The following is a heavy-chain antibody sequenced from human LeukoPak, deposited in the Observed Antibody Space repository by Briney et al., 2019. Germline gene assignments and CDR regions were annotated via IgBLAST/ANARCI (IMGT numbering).Heavy chain of an antibody. V-gene: IGHV3-23*01. D-gene: IGHD6-19*01. CDR3: AGGYSSGWYGFVLDY. CDR2: ISGSGGST. Sequence: GGSLRLSCAASGFTFSSYAMSWVRQAPGKGLEWVSAISGSGGSTYYADSVKGRFTISRDNAKNSLYLQMNSLRAEDTAVYYCAGGYSSGWYGFVLDYWGQGTLVTVSS. J-gene: IGHJ4*02. CDR1: GFTFSSYA.